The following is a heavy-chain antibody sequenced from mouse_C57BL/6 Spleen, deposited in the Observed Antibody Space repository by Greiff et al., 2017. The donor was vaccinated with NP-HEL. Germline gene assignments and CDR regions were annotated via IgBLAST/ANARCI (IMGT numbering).Heavy chain of an antibody. Sequence: EVQLQQSGAELVKPGASVKLSCTASGFNFKDYYMHWVKQRPEQGLEWIGRIDPEDGETKYAPKFQGKATITADTSSNTAYLQLSSLTSEDTAVYYCSGSYSSSLAAWFAYWGQGTLVTVSA. CDR1: GFNFKDYY. J-gene: IGHJ3*01. V-gene: IGHV14-2*01. CDR3: SGSYSSSLAAWFAY. D-gene: IGHD1-1*01. CDR2: IDPEDGET.